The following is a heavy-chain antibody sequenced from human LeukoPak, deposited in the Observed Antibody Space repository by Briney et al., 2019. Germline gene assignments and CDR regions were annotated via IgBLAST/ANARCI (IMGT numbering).Heavy chain of an antibody. D-gene: IGHD6-19*01. CDR2: INQDGRQK. V-gene: IGHV3-7*04. CDR1: GITFRSFY. J-gene: IGHJ3*01. Sequence: GGSLRLSCAASGITFRSFYMSWVRQAPGKGLEWVANINQDGRQKNYVDSVKGRFTISRDNAKNSLYLEMNSLRSEDTAVYYCARDQEQLNLWGQGTMVTVSS. CDR3: ARDQEQLNL.